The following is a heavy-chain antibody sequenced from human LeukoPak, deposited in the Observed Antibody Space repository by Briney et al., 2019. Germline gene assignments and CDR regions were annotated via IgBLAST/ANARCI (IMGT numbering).Heavy chain of an antibody. CDR2: ISDYNGNT. D-gene: IGHD5-12*01. J-gene: IGHJ4*02. Sequence: ASVKVSCKASGYTFTSYGISWVRQAPGQGLEWMGWISDYNGNTNYAQKLQGRVSMTTDTSTTTAYLELRSLTSDDTALYYCARSSLGTITAGPFDYWGQGTLVTVSS. V-gene: IGHV1-18*01. CDR1: GYTFTSYG. CDR3: ARSSLGTITAGPFDY.